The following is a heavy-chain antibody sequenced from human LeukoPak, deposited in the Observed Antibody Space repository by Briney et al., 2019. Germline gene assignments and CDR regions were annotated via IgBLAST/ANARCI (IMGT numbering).Heavy chain of an antibody. D-gene: IGHD2/OR15-2a*01. CDR3: ARGVLRPRAPIDY. CDR2: IIPIFGTA. CDR1: GGTFSSYA. J-gene: IGHJ4*02. Sequence: GASVKVSCKASGGTFSSYAISWVRQAPGQGLEWMGGIIPIFGTANYAQKFQGRVTITADESTSTAYMELSSLRSEDTAVYYCARGVLRPRAPIDYSGQGTLVTVSS. V-gene: IGHV1-69*13.